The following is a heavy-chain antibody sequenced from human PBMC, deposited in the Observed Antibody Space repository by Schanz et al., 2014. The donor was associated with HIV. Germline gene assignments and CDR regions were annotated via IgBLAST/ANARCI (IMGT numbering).Heavy chain of an antibody. D-gene: IGHD6-13*01. J-gene: IGHJ4*02. CDR3: AREGVTGYIDF. V-gene: IGHV3-33*08. Sequence: QVQLVESGGGVVQPGRSLRLSCAASGFTFSSYAMHWVRQAPGKGLEWVAVIWYDGSKKYYADSVKGRFTISRDNSKNTLYLQMNRLRAEDTAIYYCAREGVTGYIDFWGQGTLVTVSS. CDR2: IWYDGSKK. CDR1: GFTFSSYA.